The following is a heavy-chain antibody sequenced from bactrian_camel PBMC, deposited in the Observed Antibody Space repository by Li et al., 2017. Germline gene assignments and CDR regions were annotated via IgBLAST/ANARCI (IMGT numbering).Heavy chain of an antibody. Sequence: HVQLVESGGGSVQVGGSLTLSCAISGDTGSNHCLGWFRQAPGKEREGVAAIWTGGGTTYYADSVKGRFTISKDNAQNTLYLQMNDLKPEDSAMYYCATGWACTERTDINVWGQGTQVTVS. CDR1: GDTGSNHC. CDR3: ATGWACTERTDINV. CDR2: IWTGGGTT. D-gene: IGHD3*01. V-gene: IGHV3S1*01. J-gene: IGHJ4*01.